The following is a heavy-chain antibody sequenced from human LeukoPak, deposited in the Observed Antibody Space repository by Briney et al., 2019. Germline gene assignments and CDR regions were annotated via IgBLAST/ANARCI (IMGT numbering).Heavy chain of an antibody. CDR1: GFTFSSYG. D-gene: IGHD4-17*01. CDR3: AREWRLRTTVTPRPVDY. J-gene: IGHJ4*02. Sequence: GGSLRLSCAASGFTFSSYGMHWVRQAPGKGLEWVAVRWYDGSNKYYADSVKGRFTISRDNSKNTLYLQMNSLRAEDTAVYYCAREWRLRTTVTPRPVDYWGQGTLVTVSS. V-gene: IGHV3-33*01. CDR2: RWYDGSNK.